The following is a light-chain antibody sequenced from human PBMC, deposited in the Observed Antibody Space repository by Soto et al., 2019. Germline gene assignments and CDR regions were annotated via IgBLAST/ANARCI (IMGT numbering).Light chain of an antibody. V-gene: IGKV1-5*01. Sequence: DIQMTQSPSTLSATAVDRATITCRASQTISRWLACYQQQPARAPTLLLNDASTLGSAGTSGFISSGSGTEFTLTISSLQPEDFATYYCQQLNSYPITFGQGTRLEIK. J-gene: IGKJ5*01. CDR2: DAS. CDR1: QTISRW. CDR3: QQLNSYPIT.